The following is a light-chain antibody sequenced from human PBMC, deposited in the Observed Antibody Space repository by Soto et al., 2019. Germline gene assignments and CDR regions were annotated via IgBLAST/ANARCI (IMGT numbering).Light chain of an antibody. V-gene: IGLV2-14*03. CDR1: SDDVGGYNF. CDR3: TSYTSYSTLGI. CDR2: GVT. Sequence: QSALTQPASVSGSPGQSITISCTGTSDDVGGYNFVSWYQQHPGKVPKLMIYGVTNRPSGVSNRFSGSKSGNTASLTISGLQAEDEADYYCTSYTSYSTLGIFGGGTKLTVL. J-gene: IGLJ2*01.